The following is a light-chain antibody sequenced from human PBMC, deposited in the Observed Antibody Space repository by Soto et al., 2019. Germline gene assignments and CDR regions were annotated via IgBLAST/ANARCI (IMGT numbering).Light chain of an antibody. V-gene: IGKV1-5*01. CDR2: GAS. J-gene: IGKJ1*01. Sequence: LIPHSLPAMYASIGDRVNITCLVSQSINNWLAWYQQKPGKPPKLLLYGASSRDSGVPPRFSGSGSGTEFTLTISILQPDDFATYYCQQDKRYSVMFCQGTKV. CDR1: QSINNW. CDR3: QQDKRYSVM.